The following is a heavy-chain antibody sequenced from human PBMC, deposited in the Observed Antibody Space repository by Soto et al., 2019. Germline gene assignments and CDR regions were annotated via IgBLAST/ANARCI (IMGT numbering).Heavy chain of an antibody. Sequence: ASVKVSCKASGGTLYTYTFSWVRQAPGQGLEWMGSITPIYPTTNYAEKFQGRLTVTADGSTNTAYMELNSLTSEDTAVYYCARIPRYSFPTSDDLDSWGQGTLVTVSS. V-gene: IGHV1-69*13. CDR1: GGTLYTYT. J-gene: IGHJ4*02. CDR2: ITPIYPTT. CDR3: ARIPRYSFPTSDDLDS. D-gene: IGHD5-18*01.